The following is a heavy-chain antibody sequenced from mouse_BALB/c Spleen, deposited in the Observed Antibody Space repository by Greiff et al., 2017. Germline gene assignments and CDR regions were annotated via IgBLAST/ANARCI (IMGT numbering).Heavy chain of an antibody. D-gene: IGHD1-1*01. CDR1: GFTFSSYA. J-gene: IGHJ4*01. CDR2: ISSGGST. CDR3: ARSPHLDYGTAMDY. Sequence: EVQVVESGGGLVKPGGSLKLSCAASGFTFSSYAMSWVRQTPEKRLEWVASISSGGSTYYPDSVKGRFTISRDNARNILYLQMSSLRSEDTAMYYCARSPHLDYGTAMDYWGQGTSVTVSS. V-gene: IGHV5-6-5*01.